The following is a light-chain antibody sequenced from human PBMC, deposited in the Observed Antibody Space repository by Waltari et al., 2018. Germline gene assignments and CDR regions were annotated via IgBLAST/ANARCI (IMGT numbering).Light chain of an antibody. CDR2: GAS. J-gene: IGKJ4*01. CDR3: QQYGRSPLT. V-gene: IGKV3-20*01. Sequence: EIVLTQSPGTLSLSPGDRATLSCRASQSVSSHFLAWYQQKPGQAPRLLIYGASSSATGIPDKFSGSGSGTDFTLTINRLEPEDFAVYYCQQYGRSPLTFGGGTKVEIK. CDR1: QSVSSHF.